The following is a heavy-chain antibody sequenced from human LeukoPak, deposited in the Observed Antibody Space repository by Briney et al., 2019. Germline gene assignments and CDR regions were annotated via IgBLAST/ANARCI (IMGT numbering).Heavy chain of an antibody. V-gene: IGHV4-4*07. CDR1: GGSINSHY. CDR3: ARALNPLPGTYYFDY. CDR2: IYISGST. Sequence: SETLSLICTVSGGSINSHYWSWIRQPAGKGLEWIGRIYISGSTNYSPSLKSRVTMSVDTSRNQFSLRLSSVTAADTAVYYCARALNPLPGTYYFDYWGQGTLVTVSS. D-gene: IGHD2-15*01. J-gene: IGHJ4*02.